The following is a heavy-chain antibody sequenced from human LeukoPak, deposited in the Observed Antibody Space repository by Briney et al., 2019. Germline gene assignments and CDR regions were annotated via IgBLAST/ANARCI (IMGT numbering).Heavy chain of an antibody. J-gene: IGHJ4*02. V-gene: IGHV4-59*12. CDR1: GGSISPYY. CDR3: ARSPIIGGDNYVILYDS. CDR2: IRYSGNS. D-gene: IGHD5-24*01. Sequence: PSETLSLTCTVSGGSISPYYWSWIRQPPGKGLEWIGYIRYSGNSNYNPSLESRVTISIDTSKNQFSLRLSSVTAADTAIYHCARSPIIGGDNYVILYDSWGQGALVTVSS.